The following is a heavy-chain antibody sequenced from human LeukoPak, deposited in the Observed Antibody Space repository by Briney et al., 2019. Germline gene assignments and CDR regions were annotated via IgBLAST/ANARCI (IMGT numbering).Heavy chain of an antibody. V-gene: IGHV3-30*03. CDR2: ISYDGSNK. D-gene: IGHD3-10*01. J-gene: IGHJ6*03. Sequence: GGSLRLSCAASGFTFSSYGMHWVRQAPGKGLEWVAVISYDGSNKYYADSVKGRFTISRDNSKNTLYLQMNSLRAEDTAVYYCATFGEPPYYYYYMDVWGKGTTVTVSS. CDR1: GFTFSSYG. CDR3: ATFGEPPYYYYYMDV.